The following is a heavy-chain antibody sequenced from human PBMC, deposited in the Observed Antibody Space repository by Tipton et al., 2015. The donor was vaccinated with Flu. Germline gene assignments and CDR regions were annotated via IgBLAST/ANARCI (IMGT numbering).Heavy chain of an antibody. CDR3: ARDIDGFWALSY. CDR2: INHSGST. CDR1: GGSISSYY. Sequence: TLSLTCTVSGGSISSYYWSWIRQPPGKGLEWIGEINHSGSTNYNPSLKSRVTISVDTSKNQFSLKLSSVTAAGTAVYYCARDIDGFWALSYWGQGALVTVSS. D-gene: IGHD3-3*01. J-gene: IGHJ4*02. V-gene: IGHV4-59*01.